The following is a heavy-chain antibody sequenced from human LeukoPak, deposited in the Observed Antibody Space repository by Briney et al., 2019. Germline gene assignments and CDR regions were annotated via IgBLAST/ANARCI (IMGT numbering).Heavy chain of an antibody. D-gene: IGHD6-13*01. CDR3: ARDLTGYSSSSSDY. V-gene: IGHV3-21*01. CDR2: ISSSSSYI. CDR1: GFTFSSYS. Sequence: GGSLRLPCAASGFTFSSYSMNWVRQAPGKGLEWVSSISSSSSYIYYADSVKGRFTISRDNAKNSLYLQMNSLRAEDTAVYYCARDLTGYSSSSSDYWGQGTLVTVSS. J-gene: IGHJ4*02.